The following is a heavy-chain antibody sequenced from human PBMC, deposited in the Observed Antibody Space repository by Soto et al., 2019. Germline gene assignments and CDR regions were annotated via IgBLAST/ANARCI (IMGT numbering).Heavy chain of an antibody. CDR1: GDSVSSDSAA. J-gene: IGHJ6*03. V-gene: IGHV6-1*01. CDR3: VRSRVFIAVAGMATYYYYMDV. CDR2: TYYRSKWYN. D-gene: IGHD6-19*01. Sequence: PSQTLSLTCAISGDSVSSDSAAWNWIRQSPSRGLEWLGRTYYRSKWYNDYAVSVNGRITINPDTSKNHFSLQLNSVTPEDTAVYYCVRSRVFIAVAGMATYYYYMDVWGKGTTVTVSS.